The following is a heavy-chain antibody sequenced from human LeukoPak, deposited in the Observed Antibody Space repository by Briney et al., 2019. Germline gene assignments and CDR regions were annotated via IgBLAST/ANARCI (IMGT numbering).Heavy chain of an antibody. V-gene: IGHV1-2*02. CDR1: GYTFTGYY. CDR3: ARGRFLEWLLYRY. D-gene: IGHD3-3*01. CDR2: INPNSGGT. J-gene: IGHJ4*02. Sequence: GASVKVSCTASGYTFTGYYMHWVRQAPGQGLEWMGWINPNSGGTNYAQKFQGRVTMTRDTSISTAYMELSRLRSDDTAVYYCARGRFLEWLLYRYWGQGTLVTVSS.